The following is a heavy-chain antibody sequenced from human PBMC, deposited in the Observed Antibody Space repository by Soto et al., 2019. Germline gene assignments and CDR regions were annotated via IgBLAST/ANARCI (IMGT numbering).Heavy chain of an antibody. J-gene: IGHJ1*01. CDR3: TRGKYDDHQYFQY. CDR1: GFTFRNSW. V-gene: IGHV3-74*01. CDR2: ISPDGSVP. Sequence: EGQLVESGGGLVQPGGSLRLSCAASGFTFRNSWMHWVRQAPGKGLVWVARISPDGSVPTYADSVKGRFTISRDNGKNTLYLQVNNLRVEDTATYYCTRGKYDDHQYFQYWGQGTLVIVSS. D-gene: IGHD3-3*01.